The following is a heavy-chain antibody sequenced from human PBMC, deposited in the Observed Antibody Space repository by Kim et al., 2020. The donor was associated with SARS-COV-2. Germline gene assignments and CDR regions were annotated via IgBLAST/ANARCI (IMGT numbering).Heavy chain of an antibody. V-gene: IGHV2-70*01. CDR3: ARVHVLRYFDLPLRASYYYYYGMDV. J-gene: IGHJ6*02. D-gene: IGHD3-9*01. CDR1: GFSLSTSGMC. Sequence: SGPTLVNPTQTLTLTCTFSGFSLSTSGMCVSWIRQPPGKALEWLALIDWDDDKYYSTSLKTRLTISKDNSKNQVVLTMTNMDPVDTATYYCARVHVLRYFDLPLRASYYYYYGMDVWGQGTTVTVSS. CDR2: IDWDDDK.